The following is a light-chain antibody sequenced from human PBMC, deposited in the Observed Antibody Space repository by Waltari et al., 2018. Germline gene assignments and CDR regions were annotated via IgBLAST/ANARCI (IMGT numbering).Light chain of an antibody. Sequence: EILMMQSPPTLSVSPGERATLSCRASQSISRNLAWYQQKPGQAPRLLIYVASTRATGIPARFSGSGSGTEFTLTISSLQSEDFAVYYCQQYNNWRTFGQGTKLEIK. CDR3: QQYNNWRT. CDR1: QSISRN. J-gene: IGKJ2*01. V-gene: IGKV3-15*01. CDR2: VAS.